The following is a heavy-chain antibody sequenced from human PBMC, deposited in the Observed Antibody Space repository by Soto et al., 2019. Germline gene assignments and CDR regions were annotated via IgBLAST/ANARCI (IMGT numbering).Heavy chain of an antibody. CDR1: GFTFSDYY. J-gene: IGHJ6*02. CDR2: ISSGGFTI. CDR3: ARDPGIYYGMDV. V-gene: IGHV3-11*01. Sequence: QVQLVESGGGLVKPGGSLRLSCTASGFTFSDYYMTWIRQAPVKGLEWLSYISSGGFTIYYADSVKGRFTVSRDNAKNSMYLQMNTLRVEDTAVYYCARDPGIYYGMDVWGQGTTVTVSS. D-gene: IGHD3-10*01.